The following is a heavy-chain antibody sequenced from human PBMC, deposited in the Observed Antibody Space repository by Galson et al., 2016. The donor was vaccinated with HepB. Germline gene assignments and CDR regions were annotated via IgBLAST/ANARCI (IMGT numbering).Heavy chain of an antibody. Sequence: PALVKPPQTLTLTCAFSGFSLRTSGVGVGWIRQPPGKALEWLALIYWNDHKRYSPSLQIRLTITKDTSKKQLVLTMTNMDPVDTATYFCALTGSYQASDGFDIWGQGTTVTVSS. J-gene: IGHJ3*02. D-gene: IGHD1-26*01. V-gene: IGHV2-5*01. CDR1: GFSLRTSGVG. CDR3: ALTGSYQASDGFDI. CDR2: IYWNDHK.